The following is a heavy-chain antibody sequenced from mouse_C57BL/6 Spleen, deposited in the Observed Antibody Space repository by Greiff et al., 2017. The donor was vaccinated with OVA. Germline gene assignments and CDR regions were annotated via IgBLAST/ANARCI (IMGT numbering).Heavy chain of an antibody. J-gene: IGHJ2*01. CDR1: GYTFTTYP. Sequence: VQLQQSGAELVKPGASVKMSCKASGYTFTTYPIEWMKQNHGKSLEWIGNFHPYNGDTKYNEKFKGKATLTVEKSSSTVYLELSRLTSDDPAVYYCAILDSSGYGLDYWGQGTTLTVSS. D-gene: IGHD3-2*02. CDR2: FHPYNGDT. CDR3: AILDSSGYGLDY. V-gene: IGHV1-47*01.